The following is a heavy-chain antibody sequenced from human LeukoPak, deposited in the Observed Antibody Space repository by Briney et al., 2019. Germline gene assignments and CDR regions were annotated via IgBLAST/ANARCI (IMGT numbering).Heavy chain of an antibody. V-gene: IGHV3-23*01. CDR2: ISGTDGST. Sequence: GGSLRLSCVTSGFTFSIYALSWVRQAPGKGLEWVSAISGTDGSTYYADSAKGRFAISRDNSKNTLYLQMNSLRVEDTAVYYCTKPSGAAAVDYWGQGTLVTVSS. J-gene: IGHJ4*02. D-gene: IGHD6-25*01. CDR1: GFTFSIYA. CDR3: TKPSGAAAVDY.